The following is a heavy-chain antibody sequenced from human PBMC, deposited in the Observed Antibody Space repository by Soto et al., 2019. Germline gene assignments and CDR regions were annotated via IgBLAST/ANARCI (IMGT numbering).Heavy chain of an antibody. D-gene: IGHD3-22*01. CDR1: GFTFSYYA. CDR2: ISYNGNNK. CDR3: ARGRYYDTSDYYSYF. V-gene: IGHV3-30-3*01. J-gene: IGHJ4*02. Sequence: GGSLRLSCAASGFTFSYYAMHWVRQAPGKGLEWVAVISYNGNNKYYADSVKDRFTVSRDNSENTLYLQMNSLRAEDTAVYFCARGRYYDTSDYYSYFWGQGALVTVSS.